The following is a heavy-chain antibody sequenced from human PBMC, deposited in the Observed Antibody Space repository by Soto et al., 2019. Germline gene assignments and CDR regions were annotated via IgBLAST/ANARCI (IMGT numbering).Heavy chain of an antibody. CDR2: ISPYNGNA. CDR3: AGAISLIMAAPDY. J-gene: IGHJ4*02. D-gene: IGHD2-8*01. V-gene: IGHV1-18*04. Sequence: ASVKVSCKTSGYTFSNYAISWVRQAPGQGLEWMGWISPYNGNANYTEKFQGRVSMTTDTSTTTAYMELTSLTSDDTAIYYCAGAISLIMAAPDYWGQGTLVTVSS. CDR1: GYTFSNYA.